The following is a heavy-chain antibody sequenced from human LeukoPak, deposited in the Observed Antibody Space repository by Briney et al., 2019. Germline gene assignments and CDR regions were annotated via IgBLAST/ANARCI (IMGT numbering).Heavy chain of an antibody. V-gene: IGHV3-48*02. J-gene: IGHJ4*02. CDR2: ISSSSTI. Sequence: PGGSLRLSCAASGFTFSSYSMNWVRQAPGKGLEWVSYISSSSTIYYADSVTGRFTISRDNAKNSLYLRMNSLRDEDTAVYYCARDYREDYKFDYWGQGTLVTVSS. CDR3: ARDYREDYKFDY. D-gene: IGHD4-4*01. CDR1: GFTFSSYS.